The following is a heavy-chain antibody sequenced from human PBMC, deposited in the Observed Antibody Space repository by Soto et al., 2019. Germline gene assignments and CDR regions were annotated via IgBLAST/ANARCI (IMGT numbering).Heavy chain of an antibody. D-gene: IGHD2-15*01. V-gene: IGHV3-48*01. J-gene: IGHJ6*02. CDR2: ISSSSSTI. CDR3: ARDYSRYSGMDV. Sequence: GGSLRLSCAASGFTFSSYSMNWVRQAPGKGQEWVSYISSSSSTIYYADSVKGRFTISRDNSKNTMYLQVNSLRAEDTAVYYCARDYSRYSGMDVWGQGTTVTVSS. CDR1: GFTFSSYS.